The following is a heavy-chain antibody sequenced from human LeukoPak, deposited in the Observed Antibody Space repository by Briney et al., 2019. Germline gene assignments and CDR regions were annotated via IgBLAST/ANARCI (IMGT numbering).Heavy chain of an antibody. CDR3: ARDRNPGGFDP. CDR1: GGSISSSSYY. J-gene: IGHJ5*02. Sequence: KPSETLSLTCTVSGGSISSSSYYWGWIRQPPGKGLEWIGSIYYGGSTNYNPSLKSGVTISVDTSKNQFSLKLSSVTAADTAVYYCARDRNPGGFDPWGQGTLVTVSS. V-gene: IGHV4-39*07. CDR2: IYYGGST.